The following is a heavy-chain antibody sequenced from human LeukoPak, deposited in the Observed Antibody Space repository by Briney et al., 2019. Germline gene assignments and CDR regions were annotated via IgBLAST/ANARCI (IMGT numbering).Heavy chain of an antibody. CDR1: GFTFSSYA. V-gene: IGHV3-48*04. D-gene: IGHD3-10*01. Sequence: PGGSLRLSCTASGFTFSSYAMNWVRQAPGKGLEWISYISSSIVSFYYAGSVKGRFTISRDNARNSVFLQMDSLRAEDTAVYYCARDAGIYASGSYFDWGQGTLVTVSS. CDR3: ARDAGIYASGSYFD. J-gene: IGHJ4*02. CDR2: ISSSIVSF.